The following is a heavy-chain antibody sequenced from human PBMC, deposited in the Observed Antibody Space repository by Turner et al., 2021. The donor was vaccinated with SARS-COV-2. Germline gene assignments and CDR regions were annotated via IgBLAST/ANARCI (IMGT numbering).Heavy chain of an antibody. CDR2: VSGLGDTR. CDR1: GFTFNTYA. D-gene: IGHD7-27*01. Sequence: EVQVLESGGGLAQPGGSLRLPCAPLGFTFNTYAMSWVRQGPGKGLVWVSIVSGLGDTRFYADSVRGRFTISRDNTKNRVYLQMNSLRPDDTALYYCVRDRPRPGDRDALDIWGQGTMVTVSS. V-gene: IGHV3-23*01. CDR3: VRDRPRPGDRDALDI. J-gene: IGHJ3*02.